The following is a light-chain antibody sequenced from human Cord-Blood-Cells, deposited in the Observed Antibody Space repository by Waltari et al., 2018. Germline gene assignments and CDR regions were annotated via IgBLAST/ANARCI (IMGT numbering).Light chain of an antibody. CDR3: QQYGSSPFT. V-gene: IGKV3D-20*01. Sequence: EIVLTQSPATLYLSPGERATLSCGASQSVRSSYLAWYQQKPGLAPRLLIYDASSRATGIPDRFSGSGSGTDFTLTISRLEPEDFAVYYCQQYGSSPFTFGPGTKVDIK. CDR1: QSVRSSY. CDR2: DAS. J-gene: IGKJ3*01.